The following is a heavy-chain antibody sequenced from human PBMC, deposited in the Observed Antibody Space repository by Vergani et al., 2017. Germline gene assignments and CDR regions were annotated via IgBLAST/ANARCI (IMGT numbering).Heavy chain of an antibody. D-gene: IGHD6-19*01. CDR2: INPTTGNP. CDR1: GSSFNNYA. Sequence: QVQLVQSGSELKKPGASVKVSCKASGSSFNNYAIHWVRQAPGQGLEWMGWINPTTGNPTYARAFTGRFVFSLDTSISTAYLEIGSLKAEDTAGYFCARDRRGRLAVGATDSWGQGTLLTVSS. J-gene: IGHJ4*02. V-gene: IGHV7-4-1*01. CDR3: ARDRRGRLAVGATDS.